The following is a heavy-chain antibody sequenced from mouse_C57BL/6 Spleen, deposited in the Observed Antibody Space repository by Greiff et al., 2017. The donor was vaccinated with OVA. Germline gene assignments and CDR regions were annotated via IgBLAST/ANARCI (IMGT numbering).Heavy chain of an antibody. CDR1: GFTFSSYG. D-gene: IGHD1-1*01. Sequence: EVQLVESGGDLVKPGGSLKLSCAASGFTFSSYGMSWVRQTPDKRLEWVATISSGGSYTYYPDSVKGRFTISRDNAKNTLYLQMSSLKSEDTAMYYCARTHYYYGSSSFAYWGQGTLVTVSA. CDR3: ARTHYYYGSSSFAY. J-gene: IGHJ3*01. CDR2: ISSGGSYT. V-gene: IGHV5-6*01.